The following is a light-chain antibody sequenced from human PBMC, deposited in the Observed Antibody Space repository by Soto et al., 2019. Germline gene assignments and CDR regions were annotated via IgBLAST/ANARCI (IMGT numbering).Light chain of an antibody. CDR2: KAS. V-gene: IGKV1-5*03. Sequence: DIQMTQSPSTLSASVGDRVTITCRASQSFDNWLAWYQQKPGKAPKILIYKASNLETGVPSRFSGSGSGAEFTLTISSLQPDDFATYYCQHLKTFGQGTKVDIK. CDR3: QHLKT. CDR1: QSFDNW. J-gene: IGKJ1*01.